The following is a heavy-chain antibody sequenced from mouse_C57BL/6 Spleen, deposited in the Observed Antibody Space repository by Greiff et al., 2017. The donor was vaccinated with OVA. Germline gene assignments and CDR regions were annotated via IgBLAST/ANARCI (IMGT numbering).Heavy chain of an antibody. CDR2: IDPEDGET. CDR3: ARSTPGAY. Sequence: VQLQQSGAELVKPGASVKLSCTASGFNITDYYMHWVKQRTEQGLEWIGRIDPEDGETKYAPKFPGKATITADTSSNTAYLQLSSLTSEDTAVYYCARSTPGAYWGQGTLVTVSA. V-gene: IGHV14-2*01. CDR1: GFNITDYY. J-gene: IGHJ3*01.